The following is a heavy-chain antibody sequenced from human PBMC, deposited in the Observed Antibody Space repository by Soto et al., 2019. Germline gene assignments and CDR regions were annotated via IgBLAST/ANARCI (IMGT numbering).Heavy chain of an antibody. Sequence: QVQLQESGPGLVKPSETLSLTCTVSGGSISSYYWSWIRQPPGKGLEWIGYIYYSGSTNYNPSLKSRVTISVDTSKNQFSLRLSSVTAADTAVYYCARDREVGYSYGSHFDYWGQGTLVTVSS. V-gene: IGHV4-59*01. D-gene: IGHD5-18*01. CDR2: IYYSGST. J-gene: IGHJ4*02. CDR1: GGSISSYY. CDR3: ARDREVGYSYGSHFDY.